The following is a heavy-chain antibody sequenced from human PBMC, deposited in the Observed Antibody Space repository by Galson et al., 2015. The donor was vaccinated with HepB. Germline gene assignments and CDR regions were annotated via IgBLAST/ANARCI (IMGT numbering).Heavy chain of an antibody. J-gene: IGHJ3*02. CDR2: ISAYNGNT. Sequence: SVKVSCKASGYTFTSYGMSWVRQAPGQGLEWVGWISAYNGNTNYAQKLQGSVTMTTDTTTSTAYMELRILRSDDTAVYYCARVIRPIVVVTDAFDIWGQGTMVTVSS. V-gene: IGHV1-18*01. D-gene: IGHD3-22*01. CDR1: GYTFTSYG. CDR3: ARVIRPIVVVTDAFDI.